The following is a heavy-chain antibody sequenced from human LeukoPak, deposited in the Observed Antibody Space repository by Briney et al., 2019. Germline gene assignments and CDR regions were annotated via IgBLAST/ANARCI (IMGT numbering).Heavy chain of an antibody. CDR1: GGSFSGYY. CDR3: ARAPPYDFWSGYNYYYYGMDV. CDR2: INHSGST. Sequence: PSETLSLTCAVYGGSFSGYYWSWIRQPPGKGLEWIGEINHSGSTNYNPSLKSRVTISVDTSKNQFSLKLSSVTAADTAVYYCARAPPYDFWSGYNYYYYGMDVWGQGTTVTVSS. J-gene: IGHJ6*02. D-gene: IGHD3-3*01. V-gene: IGHV4-34*01.